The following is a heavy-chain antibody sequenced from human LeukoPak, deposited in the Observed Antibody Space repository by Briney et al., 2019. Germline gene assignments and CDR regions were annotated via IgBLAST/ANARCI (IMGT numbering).Heavy chain of an antibody. CDR1: GFTFSSYA. J-gene: IGHJ4*02. CDR2: ISGSGGST. D-gene: IGHD3-22*01. Sequence: PGGSLRLSCAASGFTFSSYAMSWVRQAPGKGLEWVSAISGSGGSTYYADSVKGRFTISRDNSKNTLYLQMSSLRAEDTAVYYCAKDLATYYYDSSGYFDYWGQGTLVTVSS. V-gene: IGHV3-23*01. CDR3: AKDLATYYYDSSGYFDY.